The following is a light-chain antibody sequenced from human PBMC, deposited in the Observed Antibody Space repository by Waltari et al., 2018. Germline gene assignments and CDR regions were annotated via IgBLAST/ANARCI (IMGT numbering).Light chain of an antibody. CDR3: MQATHWPLT. V-gene: IGKV2-30*02. CDR1: QSIVHSAGKTY. CDR2: KVS. Sequence: DVVMTQSPLSLPVTLGQPASISCRSSQSIVHSAGKTYLNWLQQRPGQSPRRPVYKVSNRDSGVPGIFSGSASGTDVTLKISRVEAEDVVVYYCMQATHWPLTFGQGTKVEIK. J-gene: IGKJ1*01.